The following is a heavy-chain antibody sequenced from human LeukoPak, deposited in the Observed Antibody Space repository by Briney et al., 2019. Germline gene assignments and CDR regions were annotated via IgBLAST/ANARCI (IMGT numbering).Heavy chain of an antibody. CDR1: GYTFTSYG. Sequence: ASVKVSCKASGYTFTSYGISWVRQAPGQGLEWMGWISGYNGNTNYAQKFQGRVTMTTGTSTNTAYMELRSLRSDDTAVYYCTREATGYSWFDPWGQGTLVTVSS. D-gene: IGHD3-9*01. V-gene: IGHV1-18*01. J-gene: IGHJ5*02. CDR3: TREATGYSWFDP. CDR2: ISGYNGNT.